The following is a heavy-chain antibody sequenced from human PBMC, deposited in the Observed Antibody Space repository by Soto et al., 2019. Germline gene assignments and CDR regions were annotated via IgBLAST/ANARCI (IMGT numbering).Heavy chain of an antibody. CDR2: IYYSGST. CDR1: GGSISSGDYY. D-gene: IGHD1-7*01. CDR3: ARDYTGTTIFDY. Sequence: SETLSLTCTVSGGSISSGDYYWSWIRQPPGKGLEWIGYIYYSGSTYYNPSLKSRVTISVDTSKNQFSLKLSSVTAADTAVYYCARDYTGTTIFDYWGQGTLGTVS. J-gene: IGHJ4*02. V-gene: IGHV4-30-4*01.